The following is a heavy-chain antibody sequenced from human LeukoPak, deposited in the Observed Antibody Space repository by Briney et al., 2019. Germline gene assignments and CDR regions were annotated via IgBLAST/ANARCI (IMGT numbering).Heavy chain of an antibody. CDR1: GFTFSSYA. D-gene: IGHD3-10*01. Sequence: GRSLRLSCAASGFTFSSYAMHWVRQAPGKGLEWVALISYDGSNKYYADSVKGRFTISRDNSKNTLYLQMNSLRAEDTAVYYCARGGVAGGNDYWGQGTLVTVSS. CDR2: ISYDGSNK. V-gene: IGHV3-30-3*01. CDR3: ARGGVAGGNDY. J-gene: IGHJ4*02.